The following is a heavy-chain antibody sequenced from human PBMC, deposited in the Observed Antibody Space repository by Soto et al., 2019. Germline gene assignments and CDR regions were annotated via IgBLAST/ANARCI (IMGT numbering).Heavy chain of an antibody. D-gene: IGHD3-3*01. J-gene: IGHJ5*02. CDR2: MYYGGSA. Sequence: PSETLSLTCTVSGGSVSSGRTYWSWSRQPPGKGLGWIGYMYYGGSAYYNPSLKSRVTMSVDTSNNQFSLNLTSVTAADTAVYYCASGKPVLAVVAAFDPWGRGTLVTVSS. CDR1: GGSVSSGRTY. V-gene: IGHV4-61*01. CDR3: ASGKPVLAVVAAFDP.